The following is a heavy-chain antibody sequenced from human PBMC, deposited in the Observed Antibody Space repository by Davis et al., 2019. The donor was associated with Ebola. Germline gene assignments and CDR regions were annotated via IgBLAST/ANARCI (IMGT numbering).Heavy chain of an antibody. D-gene: IGHD6-19*01. Sequence: PGGSLRLSCAASGFTFSSYSMNWVRQAPGKGLEWVSYISSSSSTIYYADSVKGRFTISRDNAKNSLYLQMNSLRDEDTAVYYCARDQVFRRQWLVPGDYWGQGTLVTVSS. CDR1: GFTFSSYS. J-gene: IGHJ4*02. V-gene: IGHV3-48*02. CDR2: ISSSSSTI. CDR3: ARDQVFRRQWLVPGDY.